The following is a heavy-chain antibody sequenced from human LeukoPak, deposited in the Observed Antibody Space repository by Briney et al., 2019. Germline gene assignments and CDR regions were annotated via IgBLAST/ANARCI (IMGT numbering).Heavy chain of an antibody. V-gene: IGHV4-38-2*02. J-gene: IGHJ3*02. CDR2: IHHTGNT. CDR3: ARGHVLRYFDWLLSGAFDI. Sequence: PSETLSLTCTVSGSSITTYTHWGWIRQSPGKGLEWIASIHHTGNTYYNPSLESRVTISIGTSKNQFSLKLSSVTAADTAVYYCARGHVLRYFDWLLSGAFDIWGQGTMVTVSS. D-gene: IGHD3-9*01. CDR1: GSSITTYTH.